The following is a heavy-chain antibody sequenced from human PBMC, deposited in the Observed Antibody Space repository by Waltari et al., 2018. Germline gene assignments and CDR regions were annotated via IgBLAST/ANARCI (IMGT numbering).Heavy chain of an antibody. CDR3: ARSHYDDSSGLIDY. V-gene: IGHV4-34*01. Sequence: VQLQQWGAGLLKPSATLSLPCAVYGGSFSGYYWSWLRRPPGKGLEWIGEINHSGSTNYNPSLKSRFTISVDTSKNQFSLKLSSVTAADTAVYYCARSHYDDSSGLIDYWGQGTLVTVSS. D-gene: IGHD3-22*01. J-gene: IGHJ4*02. CDR2: INHSGST. CDR1: GGSFSGYY.